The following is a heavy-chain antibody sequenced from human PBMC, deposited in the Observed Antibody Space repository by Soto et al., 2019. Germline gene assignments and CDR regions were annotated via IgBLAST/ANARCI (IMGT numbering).Heavy chain of an antibody. Sequence: QVQLQQSGPGLVKPSQTLSLMCAISGDSVSSDSATWSWIRQSPSRGLEWLGRTYYRSKWYNDYAVSVKSRIAITPDTSKHQLSLQLNSVTPEDTAVYFCARDSSGFHWYFDLWGRGTLVTVSS. CDR1: GDSVSSDSAT. CDR2: TYYRSKWYN. CDR3: ARDSSGFHWYFDL. V-gene: IGHV6-1*01. J-gene: IGHJ2*01. D-gene: IGHD6-19*01.